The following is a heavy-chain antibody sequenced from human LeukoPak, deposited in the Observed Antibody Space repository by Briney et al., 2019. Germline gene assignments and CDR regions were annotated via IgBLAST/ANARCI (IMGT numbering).Heavy chain of an antibody. CDR1: GFTFSSYG. CDR2: IRYDGSNK. D-gene: IGHD3-3*01. CDR3: AKDQITIFGVVGRTD. V-gene: IGHV3-30*02. J-gene: IGHJ4*02. Sequence: GGSLRLSCAASGFTFSSYGIHWVRQAPGKGLEWVAFIRYDGSNKYYADSVKGRFTISRDNSKNTLYLQMNSLRAEDTAVYYCAKDQITIFGVVGRTDWGQGTLVTVSS.